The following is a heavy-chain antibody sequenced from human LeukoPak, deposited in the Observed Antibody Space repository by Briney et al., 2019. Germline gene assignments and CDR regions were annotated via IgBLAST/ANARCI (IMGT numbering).Heavy chain of an antibody. CDR3: ATDGAGFDT. CDR1: GFTFNVYY. CDR2: INIGGTNT. Sequence: GGSLRLSCAASGFTFNVYYMSWIRQAPGKGVEWLSYINIGGTNTHYADSVKGRFTISRDNAKKSLYLEMNNLRAEDTDVYYCATDGAGFDTWGQGVLVTVFS. V-gene: IGHV3-11*01. J-gene: IGHJ5*02.